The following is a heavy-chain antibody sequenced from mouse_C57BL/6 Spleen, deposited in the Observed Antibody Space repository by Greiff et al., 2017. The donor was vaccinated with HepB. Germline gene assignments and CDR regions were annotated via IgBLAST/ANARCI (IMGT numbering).Heavy chain of an antibody. Sequence: EVKLVESGPELVKPGASVKISCKASGYSFTDYNMNWVKQSNGKSLEWIGVINPNYGTTSYNQKFKGKATLTVDQSSSTAYMQLNSLTSEDSAVYYCVLYYYGSSLFAYWGQGTLVTVSA. CDR3: VLYYYGSSLFAY. CDR2: INPNYGTT. D-gene: IGHD1-1*01. J-gene: IGHJ3*01. V-gene: IGHV1-39*01. CDR1: GYSFTDYN.